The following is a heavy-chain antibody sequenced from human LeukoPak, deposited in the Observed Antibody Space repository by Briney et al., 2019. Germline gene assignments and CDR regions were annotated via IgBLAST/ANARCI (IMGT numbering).Heavy chain of an antibody. D-gene: IGHD2-8*01. V-gene: IGHV1-18*01. J-gene: IGHJ2*01. CDR1: GYTLTNYG. CDR3: ARVVHGRVDWYFGL. CDR2: TGPYNGNT. Sequence: ASVKVSCRASGYTLTNYGINWVRQAPGQGLEWMGWTGPYNGNTNYAQKLQGRVTMTTDTSTSTAYMELRSLKSDDTAVYYCARVVHGRVDWYFGLWGRGTLVTVSS.